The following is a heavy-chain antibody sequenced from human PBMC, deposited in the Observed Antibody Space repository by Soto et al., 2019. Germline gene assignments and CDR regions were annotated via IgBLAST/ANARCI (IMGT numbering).Heavy chain of an antibody. V-gene: IGHV3-48*03. CDR2: IRSSGRTM. CDR1: RFTFSSYD. J-gene: IGHJ6*02. Sequence: GGSLRLSCEAFRFTFSSYDMIWVRQAPGKGLEWVSSIRSSGRTMYYADAVEGRFTVSRDNAKNLLYLQMNGLRAEDTAVYYCAREGGYCTSTICYKFGLDIWGQGTTVTVPS. D-gene: IGHD2-2*02. CDR3: AREGGYCTSTICYKFGLDI.